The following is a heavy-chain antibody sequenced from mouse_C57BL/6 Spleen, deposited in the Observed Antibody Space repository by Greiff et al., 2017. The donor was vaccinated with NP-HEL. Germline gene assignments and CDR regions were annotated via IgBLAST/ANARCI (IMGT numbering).Heavy chain of an antibody. J-gene: IGHJ1*03. V-gene: IGHV3-6*01. CDR2: ISYDGSN. CDR3: ARRDYGGYFDV. D-gene: IGHD1-1*01. Sequence: EVQLQESGPGLVKPSQSLSLTCSVTGYSITSGYYWNWIRQFPGNKLEWMGYISYDGSNNYNPSLKNRISITRDTSKNQFFLKLNSVTTEDTATYYCARRDYGGYFDVWGTGTTVTVSS. CDR1: GYSITSGYY.